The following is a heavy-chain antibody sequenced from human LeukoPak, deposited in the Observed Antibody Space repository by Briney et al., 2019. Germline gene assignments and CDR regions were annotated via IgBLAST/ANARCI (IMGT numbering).Heavy chain of an antibody. V-gene: IGHV3-23*01. CDR3: AKGLGYCGRPACYEDY. CDR2: VTDNGVTT. Sequence: TGVSLRLSCAASGFTVSTYAMNWVRQDPGKGLEWVSVVTDNGVTTYYADSVKGRFTISRDNSKNTLYLQMNSLRVEDTAVYYCAKGLGYCGRPACYEDYWGQGTLVTVSS. CDR1: GFTVSTYA. J-gene: IGHJ4*02. D-gene: IGHD2-15*01.